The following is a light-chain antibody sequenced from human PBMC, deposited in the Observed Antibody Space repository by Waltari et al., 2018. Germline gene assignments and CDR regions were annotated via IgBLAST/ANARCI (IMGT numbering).Light chain of an antibody. CDR2: AAS. J-gene: IGKJ4*01. V-gene: IGKV1-39*01. CDR1: QSIRNY. Sequence: DIQMTQSPSSLSASVGDRVTIACRTSQSIRNYLNWYQQKPGKAPKLLIYAASTLQSGVPSNFSGSGSGTDFTLTISSLQPGDFATYYCEQSYNIPTFGGGTKVEIK. CDR3: EQSYNIPT.